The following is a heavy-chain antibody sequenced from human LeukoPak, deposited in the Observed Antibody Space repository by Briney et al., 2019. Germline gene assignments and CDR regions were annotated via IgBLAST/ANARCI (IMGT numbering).Heavy chain of an antibody. J-gene: IGHJ4*02. D-gene: IGHD3-10*01. Sequence: GGSLRLSCAASGYTFSYYWMHWVCQVPGKGLVWVSRIDTDGRTTTYADSVKGRFTISRDNVQNTLYLQMNSLRAEDTAVYYCARDVAGAGSYWGQGIMVTVSS. CDR3: ARDVAGAGSY. V-gene: IGHV3-74*01. CDR2: IDTDGRTT. CDR1: GYTFSYYW.